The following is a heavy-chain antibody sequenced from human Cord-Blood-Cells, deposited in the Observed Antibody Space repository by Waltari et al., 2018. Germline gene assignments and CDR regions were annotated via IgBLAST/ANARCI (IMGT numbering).Heavy chain of an antibody. Sequence: QVQLVQSGAEVKKPGSSVKVSCKASGGTFSSYAISWVRQAPGQGLEWMGGSMPILRRTNEAQKFQGRVTITAEESTSTAYMGLSSLRSEDTAVYYCARGVWYYDFWSGYYTLDYWGQGTLVTVSS. V-gene: IGHV1-69*01. D-gene: IGHD3-3*01. CDR1: GGTFSSYA. J-gene: IGHJ4*02. CDR3: ARGVWYYDFWSGYYTLDY. CDR2: SMPILRRT.